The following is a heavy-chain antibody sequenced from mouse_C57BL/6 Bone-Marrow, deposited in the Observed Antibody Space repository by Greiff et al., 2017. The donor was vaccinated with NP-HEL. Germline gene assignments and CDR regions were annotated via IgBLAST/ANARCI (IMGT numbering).Heavy chain of an antibody. V-gene: IGHV5-12*01. CDR1: GFTFSDYY. Sequence: EVKVVESGGGLVQPGGSLKLSCAASGFTFSDYYMYWVRQTPEKRLEWVAYISNGGGSTYYPDTVKGRFTISRDNAKNTLYLQMSRLKSEDTAMYYCARPGLWYFDVWGTGTTVTVSS. CDR2: ISNGGGST. J-gene: IGHJ1*03. CDR3: ARPGLWYFDV. D-gene: IGHD3-1*01.